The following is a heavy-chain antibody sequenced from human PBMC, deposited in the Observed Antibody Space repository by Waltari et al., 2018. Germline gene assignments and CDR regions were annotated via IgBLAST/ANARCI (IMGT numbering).Heavy chain of an antibody. Sequence: QVQLQESGPGLVKPSQTLSLTCTVSGGSISRGSYYWSWIRQPAGKGLEWIGRIYTSGSTNYNPSRKSRVTISVDTSKNQFSLKLSSVTAADTAVYYCARDLRGYFDYWGQGTLVTVSS. CDR3: ARDLRGYFDY. J-gene: IGHJ4*02. V-gene: IGHV4-61*02. CDR2: IYTSGST. D-gene: IGHD3-10*01. CDR1: GGSISRGSYY.